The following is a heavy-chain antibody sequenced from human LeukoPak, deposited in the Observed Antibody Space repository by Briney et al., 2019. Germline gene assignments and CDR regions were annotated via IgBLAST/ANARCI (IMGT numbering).Heavy chain of an antibody. Sequence: GGSLRLSCAASGFTFNTYSMDWVRQAPGKGLEWVSYISRDSSAIYYADSLKGRFTISRDNAKNSVYLQMNSLRAEDTAVYYCVRASSGWRGYYFDYWGQGTLVTVSS. CDR3: VRASSGWRGYYFDY. J-gene: IGHJ4*02. CDR1: GFTFNTYS. D-gene: IGHD6-19*01. V-gene: IGHV3-48*01. CDR2: ISRDSSAI.